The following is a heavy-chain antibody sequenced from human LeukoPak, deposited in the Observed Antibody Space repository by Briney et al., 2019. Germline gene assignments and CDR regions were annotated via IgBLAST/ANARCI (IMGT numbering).Heavy chain of an antibody. CDR3: ARVQLLWFGELGGMDV. CDR2: IYSGGST. CDR1: GLTVSSNY. Sequence: GGSLRLSCAASGLTVSSNYMSWVRQAPGKGLEWVSVIYSGGSTYYADSVKGRFTISRDNSKNTLYLQMNSLRAEDTAVYYCARVQLLWFGELGGMDVWGKGTTVTISS. D-gene: IGHD3-10*01. V-gene: IGHV3-53*01. J-gene: IGHJ6*04.